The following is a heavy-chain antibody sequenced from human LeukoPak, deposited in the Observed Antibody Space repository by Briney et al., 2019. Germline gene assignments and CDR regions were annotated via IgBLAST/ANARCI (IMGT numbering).Heavy chain of an antibody. Sequence: GGSLRLSCAASGFTFDDYGMSWVRQAPGKGLEWASGINWNGGSTGYADSVKGRFTISRDNAKNSLYLQMNSLRAEDTALYHCARDMRYYGSGSYYNDNAFDIWGQGTMVTVSS. J-gene: IGHJ3*02. CDR1: GFTFDDYG. V-gene: IGHV3-20*01. D-gene: IGHD3-10*01. CDR3: ARDMRYYGSGSYYNDNAFDI. CDR2: INWNGGST.